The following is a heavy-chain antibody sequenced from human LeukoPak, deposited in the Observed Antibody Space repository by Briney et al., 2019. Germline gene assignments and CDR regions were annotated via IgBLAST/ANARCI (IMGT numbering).Heavy chain of an antibody. CDR1: GYTLTELS. Sequence: GASVKVSCKVSGYTLTELSMHWVRQAPGKGLEWMGGFDPEDGETIYAQKFQGRVTMTEDTSTDTAYMELSSLRSEDTAVYYCATGSFGYYDSSGLFDYWGQGTLVTVSS. J-gene: IGHJ4*02. CDR2: FDPEDGET. CDR3: ATGSFGYYDSSGLFDY. V-gene: IGHV1-24*01. D-gene: IGHD3-22*01.